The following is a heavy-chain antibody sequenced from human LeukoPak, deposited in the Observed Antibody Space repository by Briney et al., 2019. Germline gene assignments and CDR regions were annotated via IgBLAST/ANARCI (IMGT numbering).Heavy chain of an antibody. J-gene: IGHJ4*02. V-gene: IGHV3-7*01. CDR2: IKQDGSQK. D-gene: IGHD4-17*01. CDR3: ARMGPHDYGDYFDY. Sequence: PGGSLRLSCAASGFTFSSYWMSWVRQAPGKGLEWVANIKQDGSQKYYVDSVKGRFTISRDNAKNSLYLQMNSLRAEDTAVYYCARMGPHDYGDYFDYWGQGTLVTVSS. CDR1: GFTFSSYW.